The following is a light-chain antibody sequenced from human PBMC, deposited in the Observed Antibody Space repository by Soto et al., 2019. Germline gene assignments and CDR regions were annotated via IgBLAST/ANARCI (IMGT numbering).Light chain of an antibody. Sequence: DIQMTQAPSSLSASVGDRVTITCRARQDISTYLAWYQQKPGKVPKLLLSAAYTLQSGVPPRFSGSGSGTDFTLPISSLQPEDVATYYCQKYDNAPLTFGGGTKVEIK. V-gene: IGKV1-27*01. CDR1: QDISTY. CDR2: AAY. J-gene: IGKJ4*01. CDR3: QKYDNAPLT.